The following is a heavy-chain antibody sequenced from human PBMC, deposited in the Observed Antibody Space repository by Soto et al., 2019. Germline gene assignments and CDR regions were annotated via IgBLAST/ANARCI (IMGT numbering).Heavy chain of an antibody. V-gene: IGHV4-34*01. CDR2: INHSGST. CDR3: ARHFSVDYFDY. Sequence: SETLSLTCAVYGGSFSGYYWSWIRQPPGKGLEWIGEINHSGSTNYNPSLKSRVTISVDTSKNQLSLKLSSVTAADTAVYYCARHFSVDYFDYWGQGALVTVSS. CDR1: GGSFSGYY. J-gene: IGHJ4*02.